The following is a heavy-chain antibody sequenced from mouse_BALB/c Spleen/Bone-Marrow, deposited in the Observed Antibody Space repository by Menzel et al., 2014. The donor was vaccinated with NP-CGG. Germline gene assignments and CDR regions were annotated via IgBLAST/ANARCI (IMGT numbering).Heavy chain of an antibody. CDR3: ARQYGNYFDY. CDR2: IYPGDGDT. CDR1: GYAFSSYW. D-gene: IGHD2-10*02. Sequence: QVQLQQSGAELVRPGSSVKISCKASGYAFSSYWMNWEKQRPGQGLEWIGQIYPGDGDTNYNGKFKGKATLTADKSSSTAYMQLSSLTSEDSAVYFCARQYGNYFDYWGQGTTLTVSS. V-gene: IGHV1-80*01. J-gene: IGHJ2*01.